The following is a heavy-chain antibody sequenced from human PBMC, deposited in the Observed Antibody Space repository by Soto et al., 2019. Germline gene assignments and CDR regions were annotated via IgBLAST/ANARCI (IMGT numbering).Heavy chain of an antibody. V-gene: IGHV4-31*03. CDR2: IYYSGST. CDR1: GGSINSGGYY. Sequence: SETLSLTCTVSGGSINSGGYYWSWIRQHPGKGLEWIGYIYYSGSTYYNPSLKSRVTISVDTSKNQFSLKLSSVTAADTAVYYCALRLGDPGRLYFDYWGQGTLVTVSS. J-gene: IGHJ4*02. CDR3: ALRLGDPGRLYFDY. D-gene: IGHD3-16*01.